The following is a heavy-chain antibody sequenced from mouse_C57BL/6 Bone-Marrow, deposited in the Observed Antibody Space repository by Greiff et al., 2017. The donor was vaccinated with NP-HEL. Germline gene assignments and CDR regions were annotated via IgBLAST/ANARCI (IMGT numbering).Heavy chain of an antibody. Sequence: EVQLQQSGAELVRPGASVKLSCTVSGFNLKDDYMHWVKQRPEQGLDWIGWIDPENGDTEYASKFQGKATITADTSSNTAYLQLSSLTSEDTAVYYGTTGGSSPYAMDYWGQGTSVTVSS. CDR3: TTGGSSPYAMDY. D-gene: IGHD1-1*01. V-gene: IGHV14-4*01. J-gene: IGHJ4*01. CDR2: IDPENGDT. CDR1: GFNLKDDY.